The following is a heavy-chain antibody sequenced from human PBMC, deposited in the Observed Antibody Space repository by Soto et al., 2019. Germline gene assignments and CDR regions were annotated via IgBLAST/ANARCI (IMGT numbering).Heavy chain of an antibody. Sequence: EVQLVESGGGVVRTGGSLRLSCAASGFTLDDYGMSWVRQAPGKGLEWVSGINWNGGSTGYADSVKGRFTISRDNAKNSLYLQMNSLRAEDTALYYCARAYSSSWYNYFDYWGQGTLVTVSS. D-gene: IGHD6-13*01. V-gene: IGHV3-20*04. CDR2: INWNGGST. CDR3: ARAYSSSWYNYFDY. J-gene: IGHJ4*02. CDR1: GFTLDDYG.